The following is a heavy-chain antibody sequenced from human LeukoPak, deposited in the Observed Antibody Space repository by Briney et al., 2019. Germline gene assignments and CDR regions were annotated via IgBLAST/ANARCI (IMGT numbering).Heavy chain of an antibody. V-gene: IGHV4-59*02. D-gene: IGHD3-16*01. Sequence: PSETLSLTCTVSGASVSSYYWSWIRQPPGKGPEWIGYFSYSGSTNYNPSLKSRVTISVDTSKNQFSLNLSSVTAEDTAVYFCARGGGLDVWGQGATVTVSS. CDR1: GASVSSYY. CDR3: ARGGGLDV. CDR2: FSYSGST. J-gene: IGHJ6*02.